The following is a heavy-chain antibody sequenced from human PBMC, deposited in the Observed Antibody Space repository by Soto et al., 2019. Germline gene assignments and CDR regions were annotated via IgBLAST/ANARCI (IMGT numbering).Heavy chain of an antibody. J-gene: IGHJ6*03. Sequence: PGGSLSLSCAGSGFTFSDYYIDWVRQAPGKGLEWMGIIYPGDSDTRYSPSFQGQVTISADKSISTAYLQWSSLKASDTAMYYCARHYFWSGYYKDYYYYYMDVWGKGTTVTVSS. CDR3: ARHYFWSGYYKDYYYYYMDV. V-gene: IGHV5-51*01. CDR2: IYPGDSDT. CDR1: GFTFSDYY. D-gene: IGHD3-3*01.